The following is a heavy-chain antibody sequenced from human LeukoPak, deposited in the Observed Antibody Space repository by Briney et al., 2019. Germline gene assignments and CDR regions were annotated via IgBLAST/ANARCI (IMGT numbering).Heavy chain of an antibody. CDR2: ISGSGGST. J-gene: IGHJ6*02. CDR1: GFTFSSYA. Sequence: GGSLRLSCAASGFTFSSYAMSWVRQAPGKGLEWVSAISGSGGSTYYADSVKGRLTISRDNAKNSLYLQMNSLRAEDMAVYYCARDPTPRYCSGGSCYTHYGMDVWGQGTTVTVSS. D-gene: IGHD2-15*01. CDR3: ARDPTPRYCSGGSCYTHYGMDV. V-gene: IGHV3-23*01.